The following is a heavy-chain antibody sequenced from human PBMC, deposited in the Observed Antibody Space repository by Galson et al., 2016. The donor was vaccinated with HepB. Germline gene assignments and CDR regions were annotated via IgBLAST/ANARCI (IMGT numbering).Heavy chain of an antibody. Sequence: LRLSCAASGFTFRTYWLHWVRQSPGMGLVWVSRISSDGLTTTYADSVKGRFTISRDNGRNTLYLQMNSLRAEDTGVYYCARDQTRRGPTTFDNWGQGTLVTVSS. CDR1: GFTFRTYW. J-gene: IGHJ4*02. V-gene: IGHV3-74*03. CDR2: ISSDGLTT. CDR3: ARDQTRRGPTTFDN. D-gene: IGHD1-26*01.